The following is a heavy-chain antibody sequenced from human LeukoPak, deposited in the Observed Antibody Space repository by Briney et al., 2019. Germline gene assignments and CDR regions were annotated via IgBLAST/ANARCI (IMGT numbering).Heavy chain of an antibody. CDR1: GFTFSSYA. J-gene: IGHJ6*02. Sequence: GGSLRLSCAASGFTFSSYAMSWVRQAPGKGLEWVSGISGSGDNTYYADSVKGRFTISRDNSKNTLFLQMNSLRAEDTAVYYCAKTVSGSSYYYGMDVWGQGTTVTVSS. CDR2: ISGSGDNT. V-gene: IGHV3-23*01. CDR3: AKTVSGSSYYYGMDV. D-gene: IGHD3-10*01.